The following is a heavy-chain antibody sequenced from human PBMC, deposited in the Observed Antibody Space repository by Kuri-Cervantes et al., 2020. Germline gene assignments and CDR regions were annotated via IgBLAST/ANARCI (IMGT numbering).Heavy chain of an antibody. CDR2: IIPIFGTA. D-gene: IGHD3-22*01. J-gene: IGHJ4*02. Sequence: SVKVSCKASGGTFSSYAISWVRQAPGQGLEWMGGIIPIFGTANYAQKFQGRVTITADESTSTAYMELSSLRSEDTAVYYCARDGLDSPMIVVVTTFDYWGQGTLVTVSS. V-gene: IGHV1-69*13. CDR1: GGTFSSYA. CDR3: ARDGLDSPMIVVVTTFDY.